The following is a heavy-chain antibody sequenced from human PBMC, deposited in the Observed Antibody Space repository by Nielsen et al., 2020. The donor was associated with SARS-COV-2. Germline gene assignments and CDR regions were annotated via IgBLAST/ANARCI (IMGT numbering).Heavy chain of an antibody. CDR2: ISWNSGSI. D-gene: IGHD1-26*01. CDR3: AKLSGSYSPFDY. Sequence: LSLTCAASGFTFDDYAMHWVRQAPGKGLEWVSGISWNSGSIGYADSVKGRFTISRDNAKNSLYLQMNSLRAEDTALYYCAKLSGSYSPFDYWGQGTLVTVSS. CDR1: GFTFDDYA. V-gene: IGHV3-9*01. J-gene: IGHJ4*02.